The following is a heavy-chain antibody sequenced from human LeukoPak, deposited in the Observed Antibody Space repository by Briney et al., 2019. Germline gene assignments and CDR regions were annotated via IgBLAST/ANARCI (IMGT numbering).Heavy chain of an antibody. V-gene: IGHV3-23*01. Sequence: QTGGSLRLSCAASGSTFSSYAMSWVRQAPGKGLEWVSAISGSGGSTYYADSVKGRFTISRDNSKNTLYLQMNSLRAEDTAVYYCAKDWDDYVWGSFQENYWGQGTLVTVSS. CDR3: AKDWDDYVWGSFQENY. CDR2: ISGSGGST. J-gene: IGHJ4*02. D-gene: IGHD3-16*01. CDR1: GSTFSSYA.